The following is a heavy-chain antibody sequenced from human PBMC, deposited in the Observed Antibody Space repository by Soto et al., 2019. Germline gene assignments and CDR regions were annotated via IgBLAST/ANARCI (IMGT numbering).Heavy chain of an antibody. CDR2: IYYSGST. J-gene: IGHJ6*02. V-gene: IGHV4-39*01. CDR1: GGFISSSSYY. CDR3: AIHAGFLDWLLSWHYYYYYGMDV. D-gene: IGHD3-3*01. Sequence: SETLSLTCTVSGGFISSSSYYWGWIRQPPGKGLAWIGSIYYSGSTYYNPSLKSRVTISVDTSKNQFSLKLSSVTAADTAVYYCAIHAGFLDWLLSWHYYYYYGMDVWGQGTTVTVSS.